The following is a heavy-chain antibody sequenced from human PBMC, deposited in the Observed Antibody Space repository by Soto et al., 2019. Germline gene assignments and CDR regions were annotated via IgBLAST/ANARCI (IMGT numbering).Heavy chain of an antibody. J-gene: IGHJ6*02. Sequence: GGSLRLSCAASGFTVSSNYMSWVRQAPGKGLEWVSVIYSGGSTYYADSVKGRFTISRDNSKNTLYLQMNSLRAEDTAVYYCERQQLWSDYYGMDVWGQGTTVTVSS. V-gene: IGHV3-53*01. CDR1: GFTVSSNY. CDR3: ERQQLWSDYYGMDV. CDR2: IYSGGST. D-gene: IGHD5-18*01.